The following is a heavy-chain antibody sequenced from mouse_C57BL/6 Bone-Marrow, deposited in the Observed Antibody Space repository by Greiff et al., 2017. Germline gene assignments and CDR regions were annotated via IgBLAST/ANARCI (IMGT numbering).Heavy chain of an antibody. D-gene: IGHD1-1*01. Sequence: EVQVVESGGGLVQPGGSLKLSCAASGFTFSDYYMYWVRQTPEKRLEWVAYISNGGGSTYYPDTVKGRFTISRDNAKNTLYLQMSRLKSEDTAMYYCARRGLATVVAKDYAMDYWGQGTSVTVSS. V-gene: IGHV5-12*01. CDR3: ARRGLATVVAKDYAMDY. CDR1: GFTFSDYY. CDR2: ISNGGGST. J-gene: IGHJ4*01.